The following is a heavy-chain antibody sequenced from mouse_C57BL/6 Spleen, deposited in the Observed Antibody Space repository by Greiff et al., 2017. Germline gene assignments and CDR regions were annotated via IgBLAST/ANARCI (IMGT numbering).Heavy chain of an antibody. J-gene: IGHJ2*01. V-gene: IGHV14-1*01. CDR2: IDPEDGDT. D-gene: IGHD1-1*01. CDR1: GFNIKDYY. Sequence: EVQLQQSGAELVRPGASVKLSCTASGFNIKDYYMHWVKQRPEQGLEWIGRIDPEDGDTEYAPKFQGKATMTADTSSNTAYLQLSSLTSEDTAVYYCTTSLSYYDGSSYNYWGQGTTLTVSS. CDR3: TTSLSYYDGSSYNY.